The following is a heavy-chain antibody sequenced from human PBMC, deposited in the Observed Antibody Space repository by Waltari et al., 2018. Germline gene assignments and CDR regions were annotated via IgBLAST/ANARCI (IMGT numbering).Heavy chain of an antibody. V-gene: IGHV1-69*12. CDR1: GGTFSSYA. J-gene: IGHJ6*02. CDR2: VIPTVGRA. CDR3: AGDETDGYNSRGMDV. D-gene: IGHD5-12*01. Sequence: QVQLVQSGAEVKKPGSSVKVSCKASGGTFSSYAISWVRQAPGQGLEWMGGVIPTVGRANYAQKFQGSVTMTADESTSTVYMALSSLRSEDTAVYYGAGDETDGYNSRGMDVWGQGTTVTVS.